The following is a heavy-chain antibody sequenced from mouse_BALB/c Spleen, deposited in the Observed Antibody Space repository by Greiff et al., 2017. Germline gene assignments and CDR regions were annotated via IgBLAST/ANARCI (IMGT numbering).Heavy chain of an antibody. CDR3: ARHLYDSYYFDY. D-gene: IGHD2-3*01. CDR1: GFAFSSYD. V-gene: IGHV5-12-1*01. CDR2: ISSGGGST. J-gene: IGHJ2*01. Sequence: EVQLVESGGGLVKPGGSLKLSCAASGFAFSSYDMSWVRQTPEKRLEWVAYISSGGGSTYYPDTVKGLFTISRDNAKNTLYLQMSSLKSEDTAMYYCARHLYDSYYFDYWGQGTTLTVSS.